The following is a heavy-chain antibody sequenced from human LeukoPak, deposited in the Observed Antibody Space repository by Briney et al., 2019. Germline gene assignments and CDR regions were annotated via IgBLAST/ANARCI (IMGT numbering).Heavy chain of an antibody. Sequence: GGSLRLSCAASGFPVKTNYMGWVRQAPGKGLEWVSVFYSGGTIRYADFVKGRFTVSRDISQNSLNLQMNSLTAEDTAVYYCVRDPHNSGSGRYFDLWGRGALVTVSP. D-gene: IGHD3-10*01. J-gene: IGHJ2*01. CDR3: VRDPHNSGSGRYFDL. V-gene: IGHV3-66*01. CDR2: FYSGGTI. CDR1: GFPVKTNY.